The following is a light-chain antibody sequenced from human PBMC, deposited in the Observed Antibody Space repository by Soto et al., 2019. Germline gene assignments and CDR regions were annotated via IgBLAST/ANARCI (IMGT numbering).Light chain of an antibody. CDR2: GAS. V-gene: IGKV3-20*01. J-gene: IGKJ5*01. Sequence: ELVLTQSPGTLSLSPGGRATLSCSASQSFSNNYLAWYQQKPGQAPRLLIYGASNRATGIPDRFSGSGSGTDFSLTIRGLKPEDFAVYYCQQYRMSPNTFGQGTRLEN. CDR3: QQYRMSPNT. CDR1: QSFSNNY.